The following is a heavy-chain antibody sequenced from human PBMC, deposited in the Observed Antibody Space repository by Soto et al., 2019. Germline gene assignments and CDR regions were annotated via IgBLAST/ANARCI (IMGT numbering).Heavy chain of an antibody. CDR2: ISSGASDI. CDR1: GFTFSDYY. V-gene: IGHV3-11*01. J-gene: IGHJ5*02. Sequence: SLRLSCAASGFTFSDYYMSWIRQAPGKGLEWVSYISSGASDIYYADSVKGRFTISRDNAKNSLYLQMNSLRAEDTAVYYCARDRLAAAPRGFDPWGQGTLVTVSS. D-gene: IGHD6-13*01. CDR3: ARDRLAAAPRGFDP.